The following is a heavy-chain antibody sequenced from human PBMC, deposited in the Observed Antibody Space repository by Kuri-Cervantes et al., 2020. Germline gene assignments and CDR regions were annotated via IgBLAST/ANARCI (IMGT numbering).Heavy chain of an antibody. CDR2: ISYDGSNK. Sequence: GESLKISCAASGFTFSSYGMHWVRQAPGKGLEWVAVISYDGSNKYYADSVKGRFTISRDNSKNTLYLQMNSLRAEDTAVYYCARGGRYSYTYYFDYWGQGTLVTVSS. CDR3: ARGGRYSYTYYFDY. D-gene: IGHD5-18*01. J-gene: IGHJ4*02. V-gene: IGHV3-30*03. CDR1: GFTFSSYG.